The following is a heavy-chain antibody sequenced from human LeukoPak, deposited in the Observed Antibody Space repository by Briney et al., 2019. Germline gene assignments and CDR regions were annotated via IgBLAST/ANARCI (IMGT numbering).Heavy chain of an antibody. CDR2: IYYSGST. V-gene: IGHV4-30-4*01. CDR1: GGSISSGDHY. D-gene: IGHD2-2*01. Sequence: SSETLSLTCTVSGGSISSGDHYWSWIRQPPGKGLEWIGYIYYSGSTYYNPSLKSRVTISVDTSKNQFSLKLSSVTAADTAVYYCARAHEVVPAAILGKENWFDPWGQGTLVTVSS. CDR3: ARAHEVVPAAILGKENWFDP. J-gene: IGHJ5*02.